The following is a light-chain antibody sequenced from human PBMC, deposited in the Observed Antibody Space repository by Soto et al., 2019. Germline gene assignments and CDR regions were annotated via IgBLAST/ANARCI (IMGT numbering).Light chain of an antibody. CDR2: SSN. CDR3: AAWDDDLHVWL. V-gene: IGLV1-44*01. J-gene: IGLJ7*01. CDR1: DSNIGSTA. Sequence: QSVLTQPPSVSATPGQGVILSCSGGDSNIGSTAVNWYQQLPGTAPRLLIYSSNQRPSGVPDRISGSKSGTSASLAISGLQSGDEADYYCAAWDDDLHVWLFGGGTQLTVL.